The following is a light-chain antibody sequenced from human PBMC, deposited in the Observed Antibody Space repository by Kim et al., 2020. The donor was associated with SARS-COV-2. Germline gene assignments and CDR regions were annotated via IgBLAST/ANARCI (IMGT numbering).Light chain of an antibody. J-gene: IGLJ3*02. CDR1: KLGDKF. V-gene: IGLV3-1*01. Sequence: SVSPGQTATISCSGNKLGDKFACWYQQNPGQSPPVVIHQDTKRPSGIPERFSGPNAGNTATLTISGTQAGDEADYYCQAWDSSTAVFGGGTQLTVL. CDR3: QAWDSSTAV. CDR2: QDT.